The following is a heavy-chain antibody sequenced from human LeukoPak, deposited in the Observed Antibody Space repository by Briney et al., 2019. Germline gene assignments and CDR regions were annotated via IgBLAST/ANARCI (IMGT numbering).Heavy chain of an antibody. J-gene: IGHJ6*02. CDR3: ARGSQRGAAANYYGMDV. V-gene: IGHV3-74*01. CDR2: INSDGSST. D-gene: IGHD2-2*01. CDR1: GFTLSSYW. Sequence: PGVSLRLSCAASGFTLSSYWMHWVRHAPGKGLVWVSRINSDGSSTTYADSVKGRFTISRDNAKNTLYLQMNSLRAEDTAVYHCARGSQRGAAANYYGMDVWGQGTTVTVSS.